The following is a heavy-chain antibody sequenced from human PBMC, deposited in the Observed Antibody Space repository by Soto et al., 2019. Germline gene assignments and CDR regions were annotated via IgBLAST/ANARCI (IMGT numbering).Heavy chain of an antibody. V-gene: IGHV4-4*07. CDR3: ARDRGVGAATNWFDP. CDR1: GVSISNSY. D-gene: IGHD1-26*01. Sequence: PSETLSLTCTVSGVSISNSYWIWIRQPAGKGLEWLGRIYVSGNTNYNPSLKGRVTLSIDTSKNQLSLKLRSVTAADTAVYYCARDRGVGAATNWFDPWGQGSLVTVSS. CDR2: IYVSGNT. J-gene: IGHJ5*02.